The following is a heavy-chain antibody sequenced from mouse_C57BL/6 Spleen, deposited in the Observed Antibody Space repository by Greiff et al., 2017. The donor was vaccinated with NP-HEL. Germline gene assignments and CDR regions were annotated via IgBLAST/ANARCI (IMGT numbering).Heavy chain of an antibody. CDR2: ISSGSSTI. J-gene: IGHJ3*01. CDR1: GFTFSDYG. D-gene: IGHD1-1*01. Sequence: EVHLVESGGGLVKPGGSLKLSCAASGFTFSDYGMHWVRQAPEKGLEWVAYISSGSSTIYYADTVKGRFTISRDNAKNTLFLQMTSLRSEDTAMYYCARSGTTVVGENCFAYWGQGTLVTVSA. V-gene: IGHV5-17*01. CDR3: ARSGTTVVGENCFAY.